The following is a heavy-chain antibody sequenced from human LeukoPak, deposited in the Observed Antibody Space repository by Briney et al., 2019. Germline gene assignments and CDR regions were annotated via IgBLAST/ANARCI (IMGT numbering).Heavy chain of an antibody. J-gene: IGHJ5*02. CDR2: IYYSGST. Sequence: SETLSLTCTASGGSISSSSYYWGWIRQPPGKGLEWIGSIYYSGSTYYNPSLKSRVTISVDTSKNQFSLKLSSVTAADTAVYYCARHDYGDSDWFDPWGQGTLVTVSS. V-gene: IGHV4-39*01. CDR3: ARHDYGDSDWFDP. D-gene: IGHD4-17*01. CDR1: GGSISSSSYY.